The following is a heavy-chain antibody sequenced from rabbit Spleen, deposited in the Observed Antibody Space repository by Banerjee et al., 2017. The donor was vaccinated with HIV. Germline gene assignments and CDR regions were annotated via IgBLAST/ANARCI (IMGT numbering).Heavy chain of an antibody. J-gene: IGHJ4*01. CDR1: GFSFSSSYY. CDR3: ARGSATMTMVITGYYLKL. CDR2: IYAGSSGST. D-gene: IGHD2-1*01. V-gene: IGHV1S40*01. Sequence: QSLEESGGDLVKPGASLTLTCTASGFSFSSSYYMCWVRQAPGKGLECIACIYAGSSGSTYYASWAKGRFTISKPSSTTVTLKMTSLTAADTATYFCARGSATMTMVITGYYLKLWGPGTLVTVS.